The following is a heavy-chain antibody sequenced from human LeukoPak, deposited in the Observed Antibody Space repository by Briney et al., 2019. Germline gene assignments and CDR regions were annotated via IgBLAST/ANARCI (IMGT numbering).Heavy chain of an antibody. Sequence: PSQTLSLTCTVSGGSISSASYYWTWIRQPAGKGLEWIGRIYTTGSTNYNPSLKSRVTISVDTSNNQFSLQLSSVTAADTAVYYCARALSGYDKLDYWGQGTLVTVSS. J-gene: IGHJ4*02. CDR1: GGSISSASYY. CDR3: ARALSGYDKLDY. CDR2: IYTTGST. D-gene: IGHD5-12*01. V-gene: IGHV4-61*02.